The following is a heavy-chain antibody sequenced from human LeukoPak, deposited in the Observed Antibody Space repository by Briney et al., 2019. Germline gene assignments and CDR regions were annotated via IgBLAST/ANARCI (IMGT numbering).Heavy chain of an antibody. D-gene: IGHD1-20*01. V-gene: IGHV2-5*01. J-gene: IGHJ4*02. CDR3: AHALPYNWNFDY. Sequence: SGPTLVKPTQTLTLTCTFSGFSLSTSGVGVGWIRQPPGKALEWLALIYWNDDKRYSPSLKSRLTITKDTSKNQVVLTMTNMDPVDTATYYCAHALPYNWNFDYWGQGTLVTVSS. CDR1: GFSLSTSGVG. CDR2: IYWNDDK.